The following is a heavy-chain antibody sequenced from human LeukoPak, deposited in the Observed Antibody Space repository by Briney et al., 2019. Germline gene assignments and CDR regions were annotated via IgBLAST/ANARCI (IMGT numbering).Heavy chain of an antibody. V-gene: IGHV3-21*01. D-gene: IGHD4-17*01. J-gene: IGHJ4*02. CDR2: ISHDNNYI. CDR3: ARDQFGDYGDYEDF. Sequence: PGGSLRLSCAASGFTFSDYSMTWVRQAPGKGLEWVSSISHDNNYIYYTHSLQGRFTISRDTAISSLYLQMNSLRAEDTALYYCARDQFGDYGDYEDFWGQGTLVTVSP. CDR1: GFTFSDYS.